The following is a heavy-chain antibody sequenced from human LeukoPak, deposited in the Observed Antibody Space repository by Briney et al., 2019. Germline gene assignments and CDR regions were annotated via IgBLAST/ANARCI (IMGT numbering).Heavy chain of an antibody. Sequence: SVKVSCKASGGTFSSYAISWVRQAPGQGLEWMGGIIPIFGTANYAQKFQGRVTITADKSTSTAYMELSSLRSEDTAVYYCARAGYSSGWERYYYYYYMDVWGKGTTVTISS. J-gene: IGHJ6*03. V-gene: IGHV1-69*06. CDR3: ARAGYSSGWERYYYYYYMDV. D-gene: IGHD6-19*01. CDR2: IIPIFGTA. CDR1: GGTFSSYA.